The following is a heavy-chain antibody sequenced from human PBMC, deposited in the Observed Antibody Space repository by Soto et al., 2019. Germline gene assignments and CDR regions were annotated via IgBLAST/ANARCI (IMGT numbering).Heavy chain of an antibody. D-gene: IGHD3-22*01. J-gene: IGHJ4*02. CDR2: IDPSDSQT. V-gene: IGHV5-10-1*01. Sequence: LKISCKGSGYSFAGYWITWVRQKPGKGLEWMGRIDPSDSQTYYSPSFRGHVTISVIKSITTVFLQWSSLRASDTAMYYCARQIYDSDTGPNFQYYFDSWGQGTPVTVSS. CDR1: GYSFAGYW. CDR3: ARQIYDSDTGPNFQYYFDS.